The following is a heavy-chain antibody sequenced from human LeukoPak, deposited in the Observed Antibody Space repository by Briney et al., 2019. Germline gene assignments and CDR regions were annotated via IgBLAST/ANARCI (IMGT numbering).Heavy chain of an antibody. CDR1: GFTFSSHW. J-gene: IGHJ4*02. V-gene: IGHV3-7*01. CDR3: ARRGYSYGWDY. Sequence: GGSLRLSCAASGFTFSSHWISWVRQAPGKGLEWVANIQQDGSDKNYVDSVKGRFTISRDNAKKSLSLQMNSLRAEDTAVYYCARRGYSYGWDYWGQGTLVTVSS. D-gene: IGHD5-18*01. CDR2: IQQDGSDK.